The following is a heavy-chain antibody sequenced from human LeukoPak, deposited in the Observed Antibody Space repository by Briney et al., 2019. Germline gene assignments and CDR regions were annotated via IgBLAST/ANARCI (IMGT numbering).Heavy chain of an antibody. CDR2: IIPIFGIA. Sequence: SVKVSCKASGGTFSSYAISWVRQAPGQGLEWMGRIIPIFGIANYAQKFQGRVTITADKSTSTAYMELSSLRSEDTAVYYCARGIWGDPGYYYGMDVWGKGTTVTVSS. J-gene: IGHJ6*04. CDR3: ARGIWGDPGYYYGMDV. CDR1: GGTFSSYA. V-gene: IGHV1-69*04. D-gene: IGHD2-21*02.